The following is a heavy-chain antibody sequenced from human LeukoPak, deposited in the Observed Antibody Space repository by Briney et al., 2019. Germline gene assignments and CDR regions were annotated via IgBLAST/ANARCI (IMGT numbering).Heavy chain of an antibody. CDR1: GFSFKKYW. J-gene: IGHJ5*02. V-gene: IGHV3-7*01. D-gene: IGHD2/OR15-2a*01. Sequence: GGSLRLSCVASGFSFKKYWMSWVRQAPGKGLEWVANIKQDGKSGSDKYYVDSVKGRFTISRDNAKNSLYLQMNSLRAEDTAVYYCARVVIVRGWFDPWGQGTLVTASS. CDR3: ARVVIVRGWFDP. CDR2: IKQDGKSGSDK.